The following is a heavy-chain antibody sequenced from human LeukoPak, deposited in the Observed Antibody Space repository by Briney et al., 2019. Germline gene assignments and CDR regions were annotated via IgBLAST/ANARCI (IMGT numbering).Heavy chain of an antibody. D-gene: IGHD3-3*01. V-gene: IGHV4-4*07. Sequence: SETLSLTCTVSGGSISSYYWSWIRQPAGKGLEWIGRIYTSGSTNYNPSLKSRVIMSVDTSKNQFSLKLSSVTAADTAVYYCASQPWYYDFWSGYYNSYYYYYMGVWGKGTTVTVSS. CDR3: ASQPWYYDFWSGYYNSYYYYYMGV. CDR1: GGSISSYY. J-gene: IGHJ6*03. CDR2: IYTSGST.